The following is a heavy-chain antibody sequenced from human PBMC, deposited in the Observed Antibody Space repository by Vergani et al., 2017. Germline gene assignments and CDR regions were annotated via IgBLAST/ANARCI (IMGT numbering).Heavy chain of an antibody. CDR1: GGTFSSYT. CDR2: IIPILGIA. CDR3: AREGDGGDGYNLPFDY. Sequence: QVQLVQSGAEVKKPGSSVKVSCKASGGTFSSYTISWVRQAPGQGLEWMGRIIPILGIANYAQKFQGRVTITADKSTSTAYMELSSPRSEDTAVYYCAREGDGGDGYNLPFDYWGQGTLVTVSS. V-gene: IGHV1-69*08. J-gene: IGHJ4*02. D-gene: IGHD5-24*01.